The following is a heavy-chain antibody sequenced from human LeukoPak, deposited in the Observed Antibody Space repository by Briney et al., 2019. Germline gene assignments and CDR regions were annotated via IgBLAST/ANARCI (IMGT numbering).Heavy chain of an antibody. D-gene: IGHD6-6*01. Sequence: PSETLSLTCTVSGGSLSSYYWSWIRQPPGEGLEWIGYIYYSGSTNYNPSLKSRVTISVDTSKNQFSLKLSSVTAADTAVYYCARAARPVYYYYYMDVWGKGTTVTVSS. J-gene: IGHJ6*03. CDR2: IYYSGST. V-gene: IGHV4-59*01. CDR1: GGSLSSYY. CDR3: ARAARPVYYYYYMDV.